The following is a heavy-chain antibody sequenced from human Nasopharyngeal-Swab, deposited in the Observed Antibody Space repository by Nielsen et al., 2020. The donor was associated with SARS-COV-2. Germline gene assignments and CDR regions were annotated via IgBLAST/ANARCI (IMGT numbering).Heavy chain of an antibody. CDR3: ARAIFGVVIIFNYYYMDV. D-gene: IGHD3-3*01. V-gene: IGHV4-34*01. J-gene: IGHJ6*03. CDR2: INHSGST. Sequence: MRQPPGKGLEGIGEINHSGSTNYNPSLKSRVTISVDTSKNQFSLKLSSVTAADTAVYYCARAIFGVVIIFNYYYMDVWGKGTTVTVSS.